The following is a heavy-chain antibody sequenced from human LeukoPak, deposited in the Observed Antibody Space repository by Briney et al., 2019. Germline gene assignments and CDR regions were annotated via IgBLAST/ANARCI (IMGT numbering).Heavy chain of an antibody. CDR2: IYTSGST. D-gene: IGHD3-22*01. V-gene: IGHV4-61*02. Sequence: SETLSLTCTVSGGSISSGSYYWSWIRQPAGKGLEWIGRIYTSGSTNYNPSLKSRVTMSVDTSKNQFSLKLSSVTAADTAVYYCARDPGYDSSGTNFDYWGQGTLVTVSS. J-gene: IGHJ4*02. CDR3: ARDPGYDSSGTNFDY. CDR1: GGSISSGSYY.